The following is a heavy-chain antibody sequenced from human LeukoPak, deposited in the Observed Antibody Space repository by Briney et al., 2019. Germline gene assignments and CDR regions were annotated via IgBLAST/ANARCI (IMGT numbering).Heavy chain of an antibody. CDR2: IYHSGST. D-gene: IGHD3-10*01. J-gene: IGHJ4*02. Sequence: PSETLSLTCTVSGYSISSGYYWGWIRQPPGKGLEWIGSIYHSGSTYYNPSLKSRVTISVDTSKNQFSLKLSSVTAADTAVYYCASGVRFYGSGSYSFYYFDYWGQGTLVTVSS. CDR1: GYSISSGYY. CDR3: ASGVRFYGSGSYSFYYFDY. V-gene: IGHV4-38-2*02.